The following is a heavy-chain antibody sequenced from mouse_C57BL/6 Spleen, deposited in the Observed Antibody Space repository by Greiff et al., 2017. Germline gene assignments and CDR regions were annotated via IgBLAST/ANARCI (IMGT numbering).Heavy chain of an antibody. J-gene: IGHJ4*01. CDR2: IDPETGGT. V-gene: IGHV1-15*01. CDR3: TRSNCDYDGDPAMDY. D-gene: IGHD2-4*01. Sequence: QVQLQPSGAELVRPGASVTLSCKASGYTFTDYEMHWVKQTPVHGLEWIGAIDPETGGTAYNQKFKGKAILTADKSSSTAYMELRSLTSEDSAVYYCTRSNCDYDGDPAMDYWGQGTSVTVSS. CDR1: GYTFTDYE.